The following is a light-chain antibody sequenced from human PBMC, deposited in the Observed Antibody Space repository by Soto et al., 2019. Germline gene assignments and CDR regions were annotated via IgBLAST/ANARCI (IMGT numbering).Light chain of an antibody. V-gene: IGLV2-14*03. CDR2: DVS. J-gene: IGLJ1*01. CDR1: SSDVGGYDY. Sequence: QSALTQPASVSGSPGQSITISCTGTSSDVGGYDYVSWYQLHPGKAPKLMVFDVSNRPSGVSYRFSGSKSGNTASLTISGLQAEDEADYFCCSYSISTAYLFGTGTKLTVL. CDR3: CSYSISTAYL.